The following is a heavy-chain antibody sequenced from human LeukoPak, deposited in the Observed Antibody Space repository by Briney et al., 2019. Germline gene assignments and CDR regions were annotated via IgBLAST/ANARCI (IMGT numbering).Heavy chain of an antibody. CDR3: AREVVVVPAALYWFDP. J-gene: IGHJ5*02. CDR2: IYYSGST. D-gene: IGHD2-2*01. Sequence: SETLSLTCTVSGGSISSYYWSWIRQPPGKGLEWLGYIYYSGSTNYNPSLKSRVTISVDTSKNQFSLKLSSVTAADTAVYYCAREVVVVPAALYWFDPWGQGTLVTVSS. CDR1: GGSISSYY. V-gene: IGHV4-59*01.